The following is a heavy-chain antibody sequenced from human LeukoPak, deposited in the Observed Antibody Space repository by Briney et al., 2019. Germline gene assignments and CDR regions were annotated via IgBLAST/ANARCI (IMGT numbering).Heavy chain of an antibody. CDR2: IWYDGSNK. J-gene: IGHJ3*02. V-gene: IGHV3-33*06. CDR1: GFTFSSYG. CDR3: AKDLQAAAGTDAFDI. Sequence: AGGSLRLSCAASGFTFSSYGMHWVRQAPGKGLEWVAVIWYDGSNKYYADSVKGRFTISRDNSKNTLYLQMNSLRAEDTAVYYCAKDLQAAAGTDAFDIWGQGTMVTVSS. D-gene: IGHD6-13*01.